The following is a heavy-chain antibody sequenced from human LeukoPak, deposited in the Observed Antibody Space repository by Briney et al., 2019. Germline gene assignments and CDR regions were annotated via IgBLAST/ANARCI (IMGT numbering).Heavy chain of an antibody. CDR3: AREKGDYGETFDAFDI. Sequence: PGGSLRLSCAASGFTFSDYYMSWIRQAPGKGLEWVSSFTSSSSYIHYADSVKGRFTISRDNAKNSLYLQMNSLRAEDTAVYYCAREKGDYGETFDAFDIWGQGTMVTVSS. CDR1: GFTFSDYY. D-gene: IGHD4-17*01. CDR2: FTSSSSYI. J-gene: IGHJ3*02. V-gene: IGHV3-11*06.